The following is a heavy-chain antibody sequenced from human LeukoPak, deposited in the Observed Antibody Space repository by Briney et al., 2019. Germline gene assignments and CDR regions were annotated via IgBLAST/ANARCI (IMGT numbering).Heavy chain of an antibody. Sequence: ASVKVSCKASGYTFTNFGIIWVRQAPGQGLEWMGWISAYNGNTKYSQRVQGRVTLTAGTSTSTAYMEIRSLRFDDTAIYYCARSHSGSLRAPFDFWGQGTLVTVSS. V-gene: IGHV1-18*01. CDR1: GYTFTNFG. J-gene: IGHJ4*01. D-gene: IGHD3-22*01. CDR3: ARSHSGSLRAPFDF. CDR2: ISAYNGNT.